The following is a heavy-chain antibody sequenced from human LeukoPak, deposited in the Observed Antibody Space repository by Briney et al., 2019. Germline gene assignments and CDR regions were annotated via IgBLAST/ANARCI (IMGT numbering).Heavy chain of an antibody. Sequence: SETLSLTCAVYAGSFSGYYWSWIRQPPGKGLEWIGEINHSGSTNYNPSLKSRVTISVDTSKNQFSLKLSSVTAADTAVYYCARHSTYYYDSSGYYYECWGQGTLVTVSS. J-gene: IGHJ4*02. CDR2: INHSGST. CDR3: ARHSTYYYDSSGYYYEC. V-gene: IGHV4-34*01. CDR1: AGSFSGYY. D-gene: IGHD3-22*01.